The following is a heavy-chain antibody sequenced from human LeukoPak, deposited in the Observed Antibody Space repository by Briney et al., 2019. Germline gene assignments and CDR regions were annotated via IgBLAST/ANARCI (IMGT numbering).Heavy chain of an antibody. CDR2: IYYSGST. CDR1: GGSITYYY. Sequence: PSETLSLTCTLSGGSITYYYWSWIRQPPGKGLEWIGYIYYSGSTNYNPSLKSRVTISVDTSKNQFSLKLSSVTAADTAVYYCARGESLYDVFDIWGQGTMVTVSS. V-gene: IGHV4-59*01. CDR3: ARGESLYDVFDI. J-gene: IGHJ3*02.